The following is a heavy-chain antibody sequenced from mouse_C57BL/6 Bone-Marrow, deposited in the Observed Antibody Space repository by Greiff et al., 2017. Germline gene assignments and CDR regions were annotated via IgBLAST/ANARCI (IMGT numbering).Heavy chain of an antibody. CDR3: ARNLDYDDAMDY. CDR1: GFSLTSYG. CDR2: IWSGGST. D-gene: IGHD2-4*01. V-gene: IGHV2-2*01. Sequence: VQLQQSGPGLVQPSQSLSITCTVSGFSLTSYGVHWVRQSPGKGLEWLGVIWSGGSTDYNAAFISRLSISKDNSKSQVFFKMNSLQAEDTAIYYCARNLDYDDAMDYWGQGTSVTVSS. J-gene: IGHJ4*01.